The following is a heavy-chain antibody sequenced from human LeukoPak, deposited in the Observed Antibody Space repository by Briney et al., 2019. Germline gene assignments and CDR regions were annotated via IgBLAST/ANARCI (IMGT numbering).Heavy chain of an antibody. CDR3: ARDLFSSSWYVIVCYYGMDV. V-gene: IGHV1-2*02. CDR1: GYTFTGYY. Sequence: ASVKVSCKASGYTFTGYYIHWVRQAPGQGLEWMGWINPNSGGTNYAQKFQGRVTMTRDTSISTAYMELSRLRSDDTAVYYCARDLFSSSWYVIVCYYGMDVWGQGTTVTVSS. J-gene: IGHJ6*02. CDR2: INPNSGGT. D-gene: IGHD6-13*01.